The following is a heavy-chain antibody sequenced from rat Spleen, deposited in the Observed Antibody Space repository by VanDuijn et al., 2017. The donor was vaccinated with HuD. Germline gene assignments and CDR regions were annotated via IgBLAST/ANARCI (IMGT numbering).Heavy chain of an antibody. CDR2: IWGDGST. V-gene: IGHV2-13*01. CDR1: GFSLNNYG. Sequence: QVQLKESGPGLVQPSQTLSLTCTVSGFSLNNYGVIWVRQPPGKGLEWMGIIWGDGSTKYNSALKSRLSISRDTSKSQVFLKMNSLQTEDTATYYCARDSTYPWGYFDFWGPGTMVTVSS. J-gene: IGHJ1*01. D-gene: IGHD1-9*01. CDR3: ARDSTYPWGYFDF.